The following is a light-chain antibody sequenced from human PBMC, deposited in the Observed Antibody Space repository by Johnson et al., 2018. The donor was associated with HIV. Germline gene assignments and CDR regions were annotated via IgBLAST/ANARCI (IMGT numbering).Light chain of an antibody. CDR3: GTWDSSLSAYV. Sequence: QSVLTQPPSVSAAPGQKVTISCSGSSSNIGNNYVSWYQQLPGTAPKLLIYETNKRPSGIPDRFSGSKSGTSATLGITALQPGDEADYYCGTWDSSLSAYVFGTGTKVTVL. CDR2: ETN. V-gene: IGLV1-51*02. CDR1: SSNIGNNY. J-gene: IGLJ1*01.